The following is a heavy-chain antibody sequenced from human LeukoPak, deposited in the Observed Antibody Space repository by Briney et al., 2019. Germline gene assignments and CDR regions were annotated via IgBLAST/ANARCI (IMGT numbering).Heavy chain of an antibody. J-gene: IGHJ5*02. CDR1: GGSFSGYY. CDR3: ARGGAAAGITRYNWFDP. V-gene: IGHV4-34*01. CDR2: INHSGST. D-gene: IGHD6-13*01. Sequence: SETLSLTCAVYGGSFSGYYWSWIRQPPGKGLEWIGEINHSGSTNYNPSPKSRVTISVDTSKNQFSLKLSSVTAADTAVYYCARGGAAAGITRYNWFDPWGQGTLVTVSS.